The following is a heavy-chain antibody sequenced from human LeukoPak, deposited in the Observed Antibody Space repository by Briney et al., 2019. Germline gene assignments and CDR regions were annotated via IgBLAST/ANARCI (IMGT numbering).Heavy chain of an antibody. CDR3: ARNDDSSGYYPSNFQH. Sequence: SVKVSCKASGGTFSSYAISWVRQAPGQGLEWMGRIIPIFGTANYAQKFQGRVTITTNESTSTAYMELSSLRSEDTAVYYCARNDDSSGYYPSNFQHWGQGTLVTVSS. CDR1: GGTFSSYA. V-gene: IGHV1-69*05. D-gene: IGHD3-22*01. CDR2: IIPIFGTA. J-gene: IGHJ1*01.